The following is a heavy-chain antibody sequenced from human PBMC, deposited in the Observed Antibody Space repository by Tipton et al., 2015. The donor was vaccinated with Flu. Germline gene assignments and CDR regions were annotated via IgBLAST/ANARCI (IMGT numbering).Heavy chain of an antibody. J-gene: IGHJ6*02. Sequence: TLSLTCTVSGGSISSYYWSWIRQPPGKGLEWIGYIYYSGSTNYNPSLKSRVTISVDTSKNQFSLKLSSVTAADTAVYYCAREGVSTVTTSDLYYYGMDVWGQGTTVTVSS. V-gene: IGHV4-59*01. CDR3: AREGVSTVTTSDLYYYGMDV. CDR2: IYYSGST. D-gene: IGHD4-17*01. CDR1: GGSISSYY.